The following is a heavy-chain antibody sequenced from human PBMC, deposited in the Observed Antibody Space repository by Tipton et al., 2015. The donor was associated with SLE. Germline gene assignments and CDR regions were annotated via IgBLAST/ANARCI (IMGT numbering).Heavy chain of an antibody. Sequence: TLSLTCAVSGGSMSSGGYSWSWIRQAPGKGLEWIGNIHRTGGTYYNPSLRSRVIISLDRSKHQFSLKLNSVTAADTAVYYCARKTHFWSGSPFDYWGQGTLVTVSS. J-gene: IGHJ4*02. V-gene: IGHV4-30-2*01. D-gene: IGHD3-3*02. CDR2: IHRTGGT. CDR1: GGSMSSGGYS. CDR3: ARKTHFWSGSPFDY.